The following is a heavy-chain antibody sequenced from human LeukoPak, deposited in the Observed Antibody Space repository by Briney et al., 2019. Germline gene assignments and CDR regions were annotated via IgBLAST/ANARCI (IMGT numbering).Heavy chain of an antibody. CDR2: IYYSGST. V-gene: IGHV4-59*12. J-gene: IGHJ3*02. CDR1: GVSISSYY. Sequence: SETLSLTCTVSGVSISSYYWSWIRQPPGKGLECIGYIYYSGSTYYNPSLKSRVTISIDTSKNQFSLKLSSVTAADTAVYYCASISTYVYGSGSPRAFDIWGQGTMVTVSS. CDR3: ASISTYVYGSGSPRAFDI. D-gene: IGHD3-10*01.